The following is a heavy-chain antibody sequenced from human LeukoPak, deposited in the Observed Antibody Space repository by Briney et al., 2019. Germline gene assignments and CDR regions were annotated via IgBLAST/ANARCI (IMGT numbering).Heavy chain of an antibody. CDR1: GFTFSSYW. CDR2: IKQDGSEK. V-gene: IGHV3-7*03. J-gene: IGHJ4*02. D-gene: IGHD3-9*01. Sequence: PGGSLRLSCAASGFTFSSYWMSWARQAPGKGLEWVANIKQDGSEKYYVDSVKGRFTISRDNAKNSLYLQMNSLRAEDTVLYYCARGRYFDWLNTWAFDYWGQGTLVTVSS. CDR3: ARGRYFDWLNTWAFDY.